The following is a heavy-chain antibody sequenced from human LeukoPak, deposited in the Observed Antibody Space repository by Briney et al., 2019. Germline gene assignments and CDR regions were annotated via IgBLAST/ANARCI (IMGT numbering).Heavy chain of an antibody. V-gene: IGHV4-34*01. J-gene: IGHJ4*02. CDR3: ARESLFISGSYPIYYFDY. CDR1: GGSFSGYY. Sequence: PSETLSLTCAVYGGSFSGYYWSWIRQPPGKGLEWIGEINHSGSTNYNPSLKSRVTISVDTSKNQFSLKLSSVTAADTAVYYCARESLFISGSYPIYYFDYWGQGTLVTVSS. CDR2: INHSGST. D-gene: IGHD1-26*01.